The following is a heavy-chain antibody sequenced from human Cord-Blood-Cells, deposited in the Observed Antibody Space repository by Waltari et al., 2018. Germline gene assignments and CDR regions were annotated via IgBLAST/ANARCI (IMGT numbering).Heavy chain of an antibody. CDR2: IIPILGIA. D-gene: IGHD6-6*01. CDR1: RCTFSSYA. Sequence: QVHLVQSEAEVRKPGSPVSVASKASRCTFSSYAILWVRRAPGQGLEWMGRIIPILGIANYAQKFQGRVTITADKSTSTAYMELSSLRSEDTAVYYCATLGGSSFDYWGQGTLVTVSS. V-gene: IGHV1-69*09. J-gene: IGHJ4*02. CDR3: ATLGGSSFDY.